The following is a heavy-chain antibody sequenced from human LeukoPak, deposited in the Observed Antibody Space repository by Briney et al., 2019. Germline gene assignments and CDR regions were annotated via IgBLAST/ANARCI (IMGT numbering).Heavy chain of an antibody. J-gene: IGHJ4*02. CDR1: GLTFSSYG. V-gene: IGHV3-33*01. D-gene: IGHD6-19*01. Sequence: GGSLRLSCAASGLTFSSYGMHWVRQAPGKGLEWVAVIWYDGSNKYYADSVKGRFTISRDNSKNTLYLQMNSLRVEDTAVYYCARYFSGWSWGYWGQGTLVTVSS. CDR3: ARYFSGWSWGY. CDR2: IWYDGSNK.